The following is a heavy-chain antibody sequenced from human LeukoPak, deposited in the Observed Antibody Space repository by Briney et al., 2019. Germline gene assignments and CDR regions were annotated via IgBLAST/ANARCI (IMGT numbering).Heavy chain of an antibody. Sequence: GGSLRLSCAASGFTFSSYSMNWVRQAPGKGLEWISYISNSGSIIHYGDSVKGRFTISRDNVKDSLYLQMNSLRADDMAVYYCARDKLPPDYWGQGTLVTVSS. CDR2: ISNSGSII. CDR1: GFTFSSYS. D-gene: IGHD1-7*01. V-gene: IGHV3-48*01. J-gene: IGHJ4*02. CDR3: ARDKLPPDY.